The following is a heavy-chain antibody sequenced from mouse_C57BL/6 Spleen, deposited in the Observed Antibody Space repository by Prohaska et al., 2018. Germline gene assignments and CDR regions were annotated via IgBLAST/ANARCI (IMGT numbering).Heavy chain of an antibody. V-gene: IGHV1-26*01. CDR2: INPNNGGT. Sequence: HGKSLEWIGDINPNNGGTSYNQKFKGKATLTVDKSSSTAYMELRSLTSEDSAVYYCARGGTTTVVGPDLLSYWGQGTTLTVSS. D-gene: IGHD1-1*01. CDR3: ARGGTTTVVGPDLLSY. J-gene: IGHJ2*01.